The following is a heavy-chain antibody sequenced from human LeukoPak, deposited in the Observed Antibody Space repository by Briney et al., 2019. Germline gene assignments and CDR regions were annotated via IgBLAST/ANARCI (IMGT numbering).Heavy chain of an antibody. CDR3: ARGSSRDYYYMDV. J-gene: IGHJ6*03. V-gene: IGHV4-4*07. CDR2: ISTSGST. CDR1: GGSSTHYY. Sequence: PSETLSLTCTVSGGSSTHYYYSWVRQPAGKGLEWIGRISTSGSTNHNPSLRSRVTISVDKSKNLFSLKLSSVTAADTAVYYCARGSSRDYYYMDVWGKGTTVTVSS.